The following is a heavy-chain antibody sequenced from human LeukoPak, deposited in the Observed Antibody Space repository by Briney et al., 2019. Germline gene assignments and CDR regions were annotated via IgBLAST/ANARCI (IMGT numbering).Heavy chain of an antibody. J-gene: IGHJ4*02. CDR2: IATTGGS. D-gene: IGHD4-17*01. CDR1: GFTFSIYD. Sequence: GGSLRLSCAASGFTFSIYDMHWVRQARGKPLEWVSAIATTGGSSYSGSVEGRFTISRENAKNSLYLQMNSLRAGDTTVYYCARGTVTAGAFDYWGQGTLVTVAS. V-gene: IGHV3-13*01. CDR3: ARGTVTAGAFDY.